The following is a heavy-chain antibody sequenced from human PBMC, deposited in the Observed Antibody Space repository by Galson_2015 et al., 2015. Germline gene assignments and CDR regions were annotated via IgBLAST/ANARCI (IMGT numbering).Heavy chain of an antibody. CDR2: MNPNSGNT. CDR1: GYTFTSYD. CDR3: ARGRIATDYYYYGMDV. J-gene: IGHJ6*02. D-gene: IGHD6-13*01. Sequence: SVKVSCKASGYTFTSYDINWVRQATGQGLEWMGWMNPNSGNTGYAQKFQGRVTMTRNTSIGTAYMELSSLRSEDTAVYYCARGRIATDYYYYGMDVWGQGTTVTVSS. V-gene: IGHV1-8*01.